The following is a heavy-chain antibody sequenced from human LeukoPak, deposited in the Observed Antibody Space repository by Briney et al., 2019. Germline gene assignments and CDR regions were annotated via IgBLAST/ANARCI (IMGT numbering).Heavy chain of an antibody. CDR3: ARDACSSTSCYTPYYYYMDV. D-gene: IGHD2-2*02. CDR1: GGSISNYSYY. Sequence: SETLSLTCTVSGGSISNYSYYWGWIRQPPGKGLEWIGSIYYTGSTYYNPSLKSRVTISVDTSKNQFSLKLSSVTAADTAVYYCARDACSSTSCYTPYYYYMDVWGKGTTVTVSS. J-gene: IGHJ6*03. V-gene: IGHV4-39*02. CDR2: IYYTGST.